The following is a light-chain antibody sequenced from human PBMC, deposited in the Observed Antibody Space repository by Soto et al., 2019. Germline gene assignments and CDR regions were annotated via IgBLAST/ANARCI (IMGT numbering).Light chain of an antibody. CDR1: SSDVGSYNL. CDR2: EVS. CDR3: CSYAAHVV. J-gene: IGLJ2*01. Sequence: QSALTQPASVSGSPGQSITISCTGTSSDVGSYNLVSWYQQHPGKAPKLMIYEVSKRPSGVSNRFSGFKSGNTASLTISGLQAEDEADYYCCSYAAHVVFGGGTKLTVL. V-gene: IGLV2-23*02.